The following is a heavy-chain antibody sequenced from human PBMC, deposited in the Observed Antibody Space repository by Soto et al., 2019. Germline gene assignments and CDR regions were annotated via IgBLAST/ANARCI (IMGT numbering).Heavy chain of an antibody. D-gene: IGHD7-27*01. CDR2: INKDGSQK. CDR3: VRELGLDY. J-gene: IGHJ4*02. CDR1: GFTLSNYW. V-gene: IGHV3-7*03. Sequence: PGGSLRLSCAASGFTLSNYWMTWVRQAPGKGLEWVANINKDGSQKNYVDSVKGRFTIARDNGQNSLSLQINSLRVEDTAVYYCVRELGLDYWGQGAFVTVSS.